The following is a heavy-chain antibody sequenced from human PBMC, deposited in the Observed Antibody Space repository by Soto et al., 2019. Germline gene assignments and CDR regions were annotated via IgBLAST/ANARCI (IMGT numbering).Heavy chain of an antibody. CDR2: ITDNGGST. D-gene: IGHD4-17*01. V-gene: IGHV3-23*01. CDR3: AKERATTTAFDY. J-gene: IGHJ4*02. Sequence: GGSLRLSCAASGFTFGRDGMSWVRQAPGKGLEWVSLITDNGGSTYYADSVKGRFTISRDNTNNTVFLQMNSLRAEDTDVYYCAKERATTTAFDYWGQGALVTVSS. CDR1: GFTFGRDG.